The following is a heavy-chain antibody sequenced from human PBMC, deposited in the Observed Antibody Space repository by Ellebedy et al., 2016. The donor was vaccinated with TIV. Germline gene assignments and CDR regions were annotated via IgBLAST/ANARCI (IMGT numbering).Heavy chain of an antibody. J-gene: IGHJ6*02. D-gene: IGHD3-3*01. V-gene: IGHV4-59*01. CDR3: ARGLLFYDFWSGYYKGAGDYYYGMDV. CDR1: DGSTSGYY. Sequence: MPSETLSLTCTVSDGSTSGYYWSWIRQPPGKGLEWIGYIHYSGSTKYNPSLKSRVTISVDTSKNQFSLKLSSATAADTAVYYCARGLLFYDFWSGYYKGAGDYYYGMDVWGQGTTVTVSS. CDR2: IHYSGST.